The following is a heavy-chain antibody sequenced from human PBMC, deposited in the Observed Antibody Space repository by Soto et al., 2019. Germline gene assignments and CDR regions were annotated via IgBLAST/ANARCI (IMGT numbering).Heavy chain of an antibody. CDR1: GFSLSNGRMG. V-gene: IGHV2-26*02. Sequence: QVTLKESGPVLVKPTETLTLTCTVSGFSLSNGRMGVSWIRQPPGKPLEWLAHFFSDFERSYSASMQSRLTLSTDTSGSQVVLTMTNMDPLDTATYYCARMDGDYNYYGLDVWGQGTTVTVSS. CDR3: ARMDGDYNYYGLDV. D-gene: IGHD3-10*01. CDR2: FFSDFER. J-gene: IGHJ6*02.